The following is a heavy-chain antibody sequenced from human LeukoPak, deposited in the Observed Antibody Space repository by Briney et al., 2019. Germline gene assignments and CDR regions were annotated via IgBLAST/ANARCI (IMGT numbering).Heavy chain of an antibody. J-gene: IGHJ4*02. D-gene: IGHD1-26*01. CDR2: ISGSGGST. Sequence: GGSLRLSCAASRFTFSSYAMSWVRQAPGKGPEWVSGISGSGGSTYYADSAKGRFTISRDNYKNTLYLQMNSLRAEDTAVYYCAKSVSSGTYSYFDYWGQGTLVTVSS. V-gene: IGHV3-23*01. CDR3: AKSVSSGTYSYFDY. CDR1: RFTFSSYA.